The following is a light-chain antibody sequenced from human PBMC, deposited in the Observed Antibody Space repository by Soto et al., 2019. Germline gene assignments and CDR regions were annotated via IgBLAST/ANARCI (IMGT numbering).Light chain of an antibody. CDR2: DAY. J-gene: IGKJ4*01. V-gene: IGKV1-5*01. CDR1: QSISSW. CDR3: QQYDNYKPLT. Sequence: DIQMTQSPSTLSASVGDRVTITCRASQSISSWLAWYQQKPGKAPKLLIFDAYSLESGTPSRFSGSRSGTQFTLTINGLQPDDFATYYCQQYDNYKPLTFGGGTKVDIK.